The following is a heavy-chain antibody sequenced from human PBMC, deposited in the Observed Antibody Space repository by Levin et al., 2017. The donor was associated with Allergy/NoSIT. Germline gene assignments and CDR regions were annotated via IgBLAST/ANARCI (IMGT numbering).Heavy chain of an antibody. Sequence: PGGSLRLSCAASGFTFSNAWMSWVRQAPGKGLEWVGRIKSKTDGGTTDYAAPVKGRFTISRDDSKNTLYLQMNSLKTEDTAVYYCTTIGSRFLEWLLEEYYDYGMDVWGQGTTVTVSS. D-gene: IGHD3-3*01. CDR3: TTIGSRFLEWLLEEYYDYGMDV. V-gene: IGHV3-15*01. J-gene: IGHJ6*02. CDR2: IKSKTDGGTT. CDR1: GFTFSNAW.